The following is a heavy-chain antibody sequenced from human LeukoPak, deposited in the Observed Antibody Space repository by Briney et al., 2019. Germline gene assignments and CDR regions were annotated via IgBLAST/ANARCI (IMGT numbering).Heavy chain of an antibody. Sequence: GGSLRLSCAASGFTFSSYVMSWVRQAPGKGLEWVSTISGSGGSTYYADSVKGRFTISRDNSKNTLYLQMNSLRAEDTAVYYCARAEDTGYSSSWDFDYWGQGTLVTVSS. V-gene: IGHV3-23*01. CDR1: GFTFSSYV. CDR2: ISGSGGST. CDR3: ARAEDTGYSSSWDFDY. J-gene: IGHJ4*02. D-gene: IGHD6-13*01.